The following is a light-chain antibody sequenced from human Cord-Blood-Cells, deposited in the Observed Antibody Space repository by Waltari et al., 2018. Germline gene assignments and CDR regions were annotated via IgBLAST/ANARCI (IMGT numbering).Light chain of an antibody. Sequence: DIQMTQSPSSLSASVGERVTITCRASQSISSYFNWYQQKPGKAPKLLIYSASSLQSGVPSRFSGSRSGTDFTLTISSLQPEDFATYYCQQSYSTPRFTFGPGTKVDIK. CDR1: QSISSY. J-gene: IGKJ3*01. CDR3: QQSYSTPRFT. CDR2: SAS. V-gene: IGKV1-39*01.